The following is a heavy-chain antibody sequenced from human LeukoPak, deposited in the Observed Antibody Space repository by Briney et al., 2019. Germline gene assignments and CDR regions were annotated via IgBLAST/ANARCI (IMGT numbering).Heavy chain of an antibody. V-gene: IGHV1-2*02. D-gene: IGHD6-13*01. Sequence: ASVKVSCKASGYTFTSYGISWVRQAPGQGLEWMGWINPNSGGTNYAQKFQGRVTMTRDTSISTAYMELSRLRSDDTAVYYCARGRGIAAADYWGQGTLVTVSS. CDR1: GYTFTSYG. CDR3: ARGRGIAAADY. CDR2: INPNSGGT. J-gene: IGHJ4*02.